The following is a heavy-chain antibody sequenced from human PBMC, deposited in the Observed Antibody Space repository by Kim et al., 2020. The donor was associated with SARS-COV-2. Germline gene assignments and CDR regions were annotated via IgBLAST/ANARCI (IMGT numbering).Heavy chain of an antibody. CDR3: AREKDCSGGSCYYFDY. J-gene: IGHJ4*02. CDR2: IIPIFGTA. CDR1: GGTFSSYA. Sequence: SVKVSCKASGGTFSSYAISWVRQAPGQGLEWMGGIIPIFGTANYAQKFQGRVTITADESTSTAYMELSSLRSEDTAVYYCAREKDCSGGSCYYFDYWGQGTLVTVSS. D-gene: IGHD2-15*01. V-gene: IGHV1-69*13.